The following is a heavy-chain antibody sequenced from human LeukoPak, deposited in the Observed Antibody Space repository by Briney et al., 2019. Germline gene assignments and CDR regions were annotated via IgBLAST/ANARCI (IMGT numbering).Heavy chain of an antibody. D-gene: IGHD3-22*01. CDR3: ARAMVYYDSSGYYLFDY. V-gene: IGHV3-13*01. CDR2: IGTAGDT. Sequence: GGSLRLSCAASGFTFSSYDMHWVRQATGKGLEWVSAIGTAGDTYYPGSVKGRFTISRENAKNSLYLQMNSTRAGDTAVYYCARAMVYYDSSGYYLFDYWGQGTLVTVSS. CDR1: GFTFSSYD. J-gene: IGHJ4*02.